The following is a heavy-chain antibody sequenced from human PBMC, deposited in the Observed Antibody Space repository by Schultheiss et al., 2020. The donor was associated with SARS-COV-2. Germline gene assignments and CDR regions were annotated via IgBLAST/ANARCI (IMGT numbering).Heavy chain of an antibody. CDR3: KTRFVVVPAATREKRENWFDP. J-gene: IGHJ5*02. CDR1: GFTFNYYA. Sequence: GGSLRLSCVASGFTFNYYAMNWVRQAPGKGLEWISVISGSGDSTYYAGSVKGRFTMSRDNSKSTVYLQINSLTDDDTAVYYCKTRFVVVPAATREKRENWFDPWGQGTLVTVSS. CDR2: ISGSGDST. D-gene: IGHD2-2*01. V-gene: IGHV3-23*01.